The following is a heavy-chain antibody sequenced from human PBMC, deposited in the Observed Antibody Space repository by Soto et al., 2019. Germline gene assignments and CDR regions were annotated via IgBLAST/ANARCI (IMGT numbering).Heavy chain of an antibody. CDR2: IYWDNDK. V-gene: IGHV2-5*02. J-gene: IGHJ4*02. CDR3: ARSLWFGEPH. Sequence: QITLKESGPTLVKPTQTLTLTCSFCGFSLSTTGVGVGWIRQSPGKALEWLAIIYWDNDKRYSLSLKSRVTITKDPSKNQVVLTVTNMDPVDTGTYYCARSLWFGEPHWGQGALVTVSS. CDR1: GFSLSTTGVG. D-gene: IGHD3-10*01.